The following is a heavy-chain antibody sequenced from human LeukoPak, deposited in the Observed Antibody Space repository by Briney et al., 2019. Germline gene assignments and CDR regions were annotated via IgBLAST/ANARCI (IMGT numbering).Heavy chain of an antibody. CDR1: GGTFSSYA. CDR2: IIPIFGTA. Sequence: VASVKVSCKASGGTFSSYAISWVRQAPGQGLEWMGGIIPIFGTANYAQKFQGGVTITADESTSTAYMELSSLRSEDTAVYYCARVDTVNWFDPWGQGTLVTVSS. CDR3: ARVDTVNWFDP. V-gene: IGHV1-69*13. J-gene: IGHJ5*02. D-gene: IGHD4-17*01.